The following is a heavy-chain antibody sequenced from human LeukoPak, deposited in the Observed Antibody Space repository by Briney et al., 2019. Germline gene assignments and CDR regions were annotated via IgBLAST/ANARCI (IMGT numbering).Heavy chain of an antibody. CDR3: ASRSSIWSGYQDTLYYFDS. CDR1: GGSISSYY. Sequence: KPSETLSLTCTVSGGSISSYYWSWIRQPPGKRLEWVGHIYYIGSTNYNPSLKSRVTISVDTSKHQFSLKLSSVTAADSAVYYCASRSSIWSGYQDTLYYFDSWGQGTLVTVSS. D-gene: IGHD3-3*01. J-gene: IGHJ4*02. CDR2: IYYIGST. V-gene: IGHV4-59*01.